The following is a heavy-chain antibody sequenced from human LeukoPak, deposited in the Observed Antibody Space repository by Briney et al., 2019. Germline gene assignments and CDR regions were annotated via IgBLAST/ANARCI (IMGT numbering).Heavy chain of an antibody. D-gene: IGHD2-2*01. CDR2: IAYDGSNK. V-gene: IGHV3-30*18. J-gene: IGHJ3*02. CDR1: GFTFSSLV. Sequence: GGSLRLSCAASGFTFSSLVMHWVRQAPGKGLEWVALIAYDGSNKYYADSVKGRFTISRDNSKNTLYLQMNTLRAEDTALYYCAKSMSSTRFGDAFDIWGQGTMVTVSS. CDR3: AKSMSSTRFGDAFDI.